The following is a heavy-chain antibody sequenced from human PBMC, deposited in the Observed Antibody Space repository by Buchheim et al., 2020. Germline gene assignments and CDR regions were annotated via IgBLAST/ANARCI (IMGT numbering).Heavy chain of an antibody. CDR2: IKSKADGGTQ. CDR1: GFIFTNAW. D-gene: IGHD1-1*01. CDR3: TTSRGRYLNMDV. V-gene: IGHV3-15*01. Sequence: EVQLVESGGGLVKPGGSLGFSCAASGFIFTNAWMSWVRQAPGKGLEWVGRIKSKADGGTQDYAAPVKGRFTISRDDSKNTLFLQMNSLKTEDTGVYYCTTSRGRYLNMDVWGQGTT. J-gene: IGHJ6*02.